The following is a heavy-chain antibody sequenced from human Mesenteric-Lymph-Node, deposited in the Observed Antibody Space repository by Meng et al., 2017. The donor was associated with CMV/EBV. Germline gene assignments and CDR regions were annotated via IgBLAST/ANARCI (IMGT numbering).Heavy chain of an antibody. CDR3: ARGGIWGSPDAFDI. Sequence: GESLKISCAASGFTFSGCDMHWGRQATGKGLEWVSAIGTAGDTYYPGSVKGRFTISREDAKNSLYLQMNSLRAADTAVYYCARGGIWGSPDAFDIWGQGTMVTVSS. D-gene: IGHD2-15*01. CDR2: IGTAGDT. V-gene: IGHV3-13*01. CDR1: GFTFSGCD. J-gene: IGHJ3*02.